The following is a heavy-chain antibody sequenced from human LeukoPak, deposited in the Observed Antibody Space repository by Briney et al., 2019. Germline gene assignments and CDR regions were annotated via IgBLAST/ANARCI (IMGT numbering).Heavy chain of an antibody. CDR2: IYHSGTT. V-gene: IGHV4-59*01. CDR3: ARGWDTGYSYYGMDV. J-gene: IGHJ6*02. Sequence: SETLSLTCTVSGGSISGYYWSWIRQSPGKGLEWIGFIYHSGTTTYSPSLKSRVTISVGTSNSQFSLELSTVTAADTAVYYCARGWDTGYSYYGMDVWGQGTTVTVSS. D-gene: IGHD5-18*01. CDR1: GGSISGYY.